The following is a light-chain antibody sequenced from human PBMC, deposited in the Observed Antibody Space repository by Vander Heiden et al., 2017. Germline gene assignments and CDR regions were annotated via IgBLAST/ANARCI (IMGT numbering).Light chain of an antibody. CDR2: EVS. CDR3: SSYTGSSTV. J-gene: IGLJ1*01. CDR1: SRDAGTYTL. V-gene: IGLV2-23*02. Sequence: SALTPPASVSGSPGQPPTLSCPGTSRDAGTYTLVSWYQQHPGKAPKLMSYEVSKRPSGGSNHFSGSKSDNTSSRTIAGRQAEDEEDYYCSSYTGSSTVFGTGTKVTVL.